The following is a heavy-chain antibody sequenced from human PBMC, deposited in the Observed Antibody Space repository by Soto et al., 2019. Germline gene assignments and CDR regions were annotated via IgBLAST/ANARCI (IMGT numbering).Heavy chain of an antibody. CDR1: GYTFRNYG. V-gene: IGHV1-18*01. Sequence: QVQLVQSGAEVKKPGASVKVSCEAYGYTFRNYGITWVRQAPRQGLEWRGWVSAYNRNTNYAQKFQDRVTMTTDTATITAYMELSSLRSDDTAIYFCGRERRWESLPYWSQGALVTVSS. D-gene: IGHD1-26*01. CDR3: GRERRWESLPY. J-gene: IGHJ4*02. CDR2: VSAYNRNT.